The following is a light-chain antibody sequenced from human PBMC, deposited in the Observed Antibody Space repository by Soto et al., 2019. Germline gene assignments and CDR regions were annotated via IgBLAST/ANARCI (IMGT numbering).Light chain of an antibody. CDR1: QSVSSN. V-gene: IGKV3-15*01. CDR3: QQYNNWPPTWT. Sequence: EIVMTQSTATLSVSPGERATLSCRASQSVSSNLAWYQQKPGQAPRLLIYGASTRATGIPARFSGSGSGTEFTLTISSLQSEDFAVNYCQQYNNWPPTWTVGQGTKVEIK. J-gene: IGKJ1*01. CDR2: GAS.